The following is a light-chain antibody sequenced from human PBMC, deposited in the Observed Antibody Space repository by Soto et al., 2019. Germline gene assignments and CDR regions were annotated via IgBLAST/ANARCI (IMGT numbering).Light chain of an antibody. J-gene: IGKJ5*01. CDR2: KAS. CDR1: QSISSW. CDR3: QQAYSFPIT. Sequence: DIQMTQSPSTLSASVGDSVTITCRASQSISSWLAWYQQKPGKAPKFLIYKASTLESGVPSRFSGSGSGTEFTLTISSLQPEDSSTYDCQQAYSFPITFGQGTRLEIK. V-gene: IGKV1-5*03.